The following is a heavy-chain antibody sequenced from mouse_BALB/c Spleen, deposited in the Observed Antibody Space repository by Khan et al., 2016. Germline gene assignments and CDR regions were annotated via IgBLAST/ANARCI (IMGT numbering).Heavy chain of an antibody. Sequence: EVQLQEPGPGLVKPSQSLSLTCTVTGYSITSGYGWNCTRQFPGNKLARMGYKSYSGSTNDNPSLKSRITITRDRAKNQFFMQMNSVTTEDTATYYCARSARIKYWGQGTTLTVSS. J-gene: IGHJ2*01. V-gene: IGHV3-1*02. CDR1: GYSITSGYG. CDR2: KSYSGST. D-gene: IGHD1-2*01. CDR3: ARSARIKY.